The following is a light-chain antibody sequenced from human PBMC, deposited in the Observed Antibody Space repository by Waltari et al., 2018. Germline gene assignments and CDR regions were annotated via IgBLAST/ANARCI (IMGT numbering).Light chain of an antibody. CDR3: QSYDISLSAWV. J-gene: IGLJ3*02. V-gene: IGLV1-40*01. CDR1: NSNIGAGYD. Sequence: QSVLTPPPSVSGAPGQRVTISCTGSNSNIGAGYDGHWYQQFPGTAPKLLIFGNNNRPSGVPDRFSVSKSGTSASLAITGLQAEDEADYYCQSYDISLSAWVFGGGTKLAVL. CDR2: GNN.